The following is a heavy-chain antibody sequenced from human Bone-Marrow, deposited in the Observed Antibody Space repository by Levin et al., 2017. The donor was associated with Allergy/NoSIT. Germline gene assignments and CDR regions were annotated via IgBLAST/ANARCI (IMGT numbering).Heavy chain of an antibody. CDR2: INGDGSTT. J-gene: IGHJ4*02. CDR1: GFPFSYSW. D-gene: IGHD6-13*01. CDR3: AGMPGIAAAVEGY. Sequence: SCAASGFPFSYSWMHWVRQAPGKGLEWVSRINGDGSTTRYADSVKGRFTISRDNAKNTLFLEMNSLRVEDTAVYYCAGMPGIAAAVEGYWGQGTLVTVSS. V-gene: IGHV3-74*01.